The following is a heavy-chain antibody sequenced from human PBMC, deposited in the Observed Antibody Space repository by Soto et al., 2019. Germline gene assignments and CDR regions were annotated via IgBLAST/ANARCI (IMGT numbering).Heavy chain of an antibody. CDR2: ICWDDNE. D-gene: IGHD3-16*01. V-gene: IGHV2-5*02. CDR3: ADSSLGPINY. CDR1: GFSFLTSELG. J-gene: IGHJ4*02. Sequence: ITVKESGPTLVKPTQTLTLTGTSSGFSFLTSELGVSWFRQPPGKAPEWLALICWDDNERYSRSLRSRHTLTKDSSKNQVVIRMADMSPVDTATYYCADSSLGPINYWGQGSLSTVSS.